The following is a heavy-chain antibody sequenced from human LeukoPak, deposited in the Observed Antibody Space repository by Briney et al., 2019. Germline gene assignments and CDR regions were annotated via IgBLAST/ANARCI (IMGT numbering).Heavy chain of an antibody. CDR3: ARWEAVAGYMDV. J-gene: IGHJ6*03. V-gene: IGHV1-18*01. CDR1: GYTFTSYG. Sequence: ASVKVSCKASGYTFTSYGISWVRQAPAQGREGMGWISAYNVNTNYAQKPQGRVTMTTDTYTSTAYMELRSLRSDDTAVYYCARWEAVAGYMDVWGKGTTVTVSS. CDR2: ISAYNVNT. D-gene: IGHD6-19*01.